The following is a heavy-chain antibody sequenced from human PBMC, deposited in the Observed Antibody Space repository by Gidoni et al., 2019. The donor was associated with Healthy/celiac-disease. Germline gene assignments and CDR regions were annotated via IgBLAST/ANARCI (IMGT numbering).Heavy chain of an antibody. J-gene: IGHJ6*02. V-gene: IGHV4-39*01. CDR1: GGSISSSSYY. Sequence: QLQLQESGPGLVKPSETLSLTCTVSGGSISSSSYYWGWIRQPPGKGLEWIGSIYYSGSTYYNPSLKSRVTISVDTSKNQFSLKLSSVTAADTAVYYCARRGDFWSGPPYGMDVWGQGTTVTVSS. CDR3: ARRGDFWSGPPYGMDV. CDR2: IYYSGST. D-gene: IGHD3-3*01.